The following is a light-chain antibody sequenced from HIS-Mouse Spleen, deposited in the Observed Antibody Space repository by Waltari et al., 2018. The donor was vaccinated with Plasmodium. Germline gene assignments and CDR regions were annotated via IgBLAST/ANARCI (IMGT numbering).Light chain of an antibody. CDR2: DVS. CDR3: SSYTSSSTLNYV. Sequence: QSALTQPASVSGSPGQSITISCTGTSSDVGGYNYVSWYQQHPGNAPKPRMYDVSNRPSGVSNRSAGAKSGNTASLTISGLQAEDEADYYCSSYTSSSTLNYVFGTGTKVTVL. V-gene: IGLV2-14*03. CDR1: SSDVGGYNY. J-gene: IGLJ1*01.